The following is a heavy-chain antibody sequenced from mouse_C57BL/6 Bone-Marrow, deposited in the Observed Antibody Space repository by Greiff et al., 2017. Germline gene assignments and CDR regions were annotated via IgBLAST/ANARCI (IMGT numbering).Heavy chain of an antibody. CDR3: ARYDYDGDAMDY. CDR2: ISNLAYSI. Sequence: EVQLVESGGGLVQPGGSLKLSCAASGFTFSDYGMAWVRQAPRKGPEWVAFISNLAYSIYSADTVTGRFTISRENAKNTLYLDMSSLRSEDTAMYYCARYDYDGDAMDYWGQGTSVTVSA. D-gene: IGHD2-4*01. J-gene: IGHJ4*01. CDR1: GFTFSDYG. V-gene: IGHV5-15*01.